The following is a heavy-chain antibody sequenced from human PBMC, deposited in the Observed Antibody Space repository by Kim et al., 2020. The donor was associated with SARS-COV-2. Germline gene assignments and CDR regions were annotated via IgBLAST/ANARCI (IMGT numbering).Heavy chain of an antibody. D-gene: IGHD1-1*01. J-gene: IGHJ4*02. CDR3: ARDGTTRNGGYYFDY. V-gene: IGHV1-3*01. Sequence: QQFQGKVTITRDTSASTAYMELSSLRSEDTAVYYCARDGTTRNGGYYFDYWGQGALVTVSS.